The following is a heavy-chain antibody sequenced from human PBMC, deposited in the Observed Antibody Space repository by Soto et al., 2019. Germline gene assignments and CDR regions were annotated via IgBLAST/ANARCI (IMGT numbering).Heavy chain of an antibody. Sequence: QAQLVESGGGVVQPGRSLRLSCAASGFAFSSYGMHWVRQAPGTGLEWVAVISYDGSLQHYADSVKGRFTISRDNSKKLLFLKMGSLGPGDRVVFYCVSAGGHALASPPSPGGQGPRVGLSS. CDR3: VSAGGHALASPPSP. CDR2: ISYDGSLQ. CDR1: GFAFSSYG. D-gene: IGHD3-16*01. J-gene: IGHJ5*02. V-gene: IGHV3-30*03.